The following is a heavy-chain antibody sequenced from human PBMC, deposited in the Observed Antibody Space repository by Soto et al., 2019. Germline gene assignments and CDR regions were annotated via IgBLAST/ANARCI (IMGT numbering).Heavy chain of an antibody. Sequence: QVQLQESGPGLVKPSETLSLTCNVSGDSIRSYWWSWLRQPPGKGLEWIGYTHYSGSNSYSPSLKRRLTMSVDASTNQFSLRLKSVTAADTAVYYCARFFGDYVFYDLWCQGTLVTVSP. CDR3: ARFFGDYVFYDL. J-gene: IGHJ5*02. V-gene: IGHV4-59*01. CDR1: GDSIRSYW. CDR2: THYSGSN. D-gene: IGHD4-17*01.